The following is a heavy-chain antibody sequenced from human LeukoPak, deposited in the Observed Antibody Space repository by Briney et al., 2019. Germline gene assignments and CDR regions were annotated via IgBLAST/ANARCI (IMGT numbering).Heavy chain of an antibody. V-gene: IGHV3-11*04. CDR1: GFTFSDYY. CDR2: ISSSGSTI. D-gene: IGHD5-18*01. CDR3: ARGYSYGYYYYYYMDV. Sequence: GGSLRLSCAASGFTFSDYYMSWIRQAPGKGLEWVSYISSSGSTIYYADSVKGRFTISRDNAKNSLYLQMNSLRAEDTAVYYCARGYSYGYYYYYYMDVWGKGTTVTVSS. J-gene: IGHJ6*03.